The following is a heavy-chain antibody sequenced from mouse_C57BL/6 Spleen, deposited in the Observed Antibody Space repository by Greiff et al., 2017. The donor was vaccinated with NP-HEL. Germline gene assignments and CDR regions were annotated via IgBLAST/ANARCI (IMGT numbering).Heavy chain of an antibody. D-gene: IGHD3-1*01. CDR3: ARSGYWYFDV. Sequence: VQLQQSGPELVKPGASVKISCTASGYAFSSSWMNWVKQRPGKGLEWIGRIYPGDGDTNYNGKFKGKATLTADKSSSTAYMQLSSLTSEDSAVYFCARSGYWYFDVWGTGTTVTVSS. CDR2: IYPGDGDT. CDR1: GYAFSSSW. J-gene: IGHJ1*03. V-gene: IGHV1-82*01.